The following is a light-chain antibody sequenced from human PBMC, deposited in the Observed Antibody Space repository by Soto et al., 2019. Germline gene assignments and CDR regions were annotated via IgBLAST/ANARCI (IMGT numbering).Light chain of an antibody. CDR2: DAS. CDR3: QQYNSYSPWT. V-gene: IGKV1-5*01. J-gene: IGKJ1*01. Sequence: DIQMTQSPSTLSASVGDRVTITCRASQSISSWLAWYQQKPGNAPKLLLYDASSLESGVASRFSGSGSATEFTLTISSLPPDDFAPYYCQQYNSYSPWTFGQGTKVEIK. CDR1: QSISSW.